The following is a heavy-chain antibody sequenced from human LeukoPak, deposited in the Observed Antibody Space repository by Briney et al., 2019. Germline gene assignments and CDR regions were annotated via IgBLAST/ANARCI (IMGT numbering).Heavy chain of an antibody. V-gene: IGHV4-38-2*01. CDR1: GYSISSGYY. CDR2: IYHSGST. Sequence: SETLSLTCAVSGYSISSGYYWGWIRQPPGKGLEWIGSIYHSGSTYYNPSLKSRVTISVDTSKNQFSLKLSSVTAADTAVHYCARQRYSYGYPGYWGQGTLVTVSS. CDR3: ARQRYSYGYPGY. D-gene: IGHD5-18*01. J-gene: IGHJ4*02.